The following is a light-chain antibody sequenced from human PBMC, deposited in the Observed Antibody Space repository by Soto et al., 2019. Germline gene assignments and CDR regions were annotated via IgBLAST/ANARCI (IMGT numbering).Light chain of an antibody. Sequence: EIVITHSAATLSFSPGERATLSCRASQSVGSNLGWYQQKPGQAPRLLIYGASTRATGIPARFSGSGSGTEFTLTISSLQSEDFAVYYCQQYNNWWTFGQGTKVDIK. CDR3: QQYNNWWT. CDR1: QSVGSN. J-gene: IGKJ1*01. V-gene: IGKV3-15*01. CDR2: GAS.